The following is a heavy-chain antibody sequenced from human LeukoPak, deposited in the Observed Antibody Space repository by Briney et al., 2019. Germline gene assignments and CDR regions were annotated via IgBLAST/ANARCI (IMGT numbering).Heavy chain of an antibody. CDR2: IIPIFGTA. CDR3: ARAVYYYGSGSPDYYYGMDV. CDR1: GGTFSSYA. Sequence: SVKVSCKASGGTFSSYAISRVRQAPGQGLEWMGGIIPIFGTANYAQKFQGRVTITADESTSTAYMELSSLRSEDTAVYYCARAVYYYGSGSPDYYYGMDVWGKGTTVTVSS. V-gene: IGHV1-69*13. J-gene: IGHJ6*04. D-gene: IGHD3-10*01.